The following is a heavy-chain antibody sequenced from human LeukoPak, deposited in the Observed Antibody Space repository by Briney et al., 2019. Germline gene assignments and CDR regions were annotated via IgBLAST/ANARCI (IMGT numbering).Heavy chain of an antibody. J-gene: IGHJ4*02. CDR2: TTPSGDAT. CDR1: GFTFSSYS. CDR3: ARATSGRTYDY. Sequence: GGSLRLSCAASGFTFSSYSMTCVRQAPGKGLEWVSSTTPSGDATYYADSVRGRSTISRDNSKNTLYVQMSSLRAEDTAVYYCARATSGRTYDYWGQGTLVTVTS. D-gene: IGHD1-1*01. V-gene: IGHV3-23*01.